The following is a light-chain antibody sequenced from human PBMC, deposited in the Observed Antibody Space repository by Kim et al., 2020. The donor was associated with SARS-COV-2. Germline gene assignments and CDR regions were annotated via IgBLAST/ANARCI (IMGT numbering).Light chain of an antibody. V-gene: IGLV2-14*03. Sequence: GQSSTISCTGTSSDLGCYNYVSWYQHHPGKAPKLLIYDVSNRPSGVSNRFSGSKSGNTASLTISGLQAEDEADYYCSSYTSSSTLVFGGGTQLTVL. CDR3: SSYTSSSTLV. CDR1: SSDLGCYNY. J-gene: IGLJ2*01. CDR2: DVS.